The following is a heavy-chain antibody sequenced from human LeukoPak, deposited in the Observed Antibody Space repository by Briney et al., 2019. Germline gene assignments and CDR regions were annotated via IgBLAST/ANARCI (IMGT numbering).Heavy chain of an antibody. Sequence: GGSLRLSCAASGFTLSNYGMHWFRQAPGKGLEWVASIRHDESNKYFTDSVKGRFTISRDSSKNTLYLQMNSLRPEDTAVYYCARLGYGGSGWYFDYWGQGTLVTVSS. V-gene: IGHV3-33*01. CDR1: GFTLSNYG. J-gene: IGHJ4*02. CDR2: IRHDESNK. CDR3: ARLGYGGSGWYFDY. D-gene: IGHD6-19*01.